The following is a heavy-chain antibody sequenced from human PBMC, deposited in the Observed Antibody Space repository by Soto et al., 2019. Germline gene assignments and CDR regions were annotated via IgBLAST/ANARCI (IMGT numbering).Heavy chain of an antibody. CDR2: VSSDGSST. D-gene: IGHD4-4*01. CDR1: GFTFSSYW. V-gene: IGHV3-74*01. Sequence: EVQLVESGGGLVQPGKSLRLSCAASGFTFSSYWMHWIRQAPGKGLVWVSRVSSDGSSTVYATSVKGRLTISRDNAKNTLYLQMNSLSDEDTAVYYCARGLPNYSSFDSWGQGTLVTVSS. J-gene: IGHJ4*02. CDR3: ARGLPNYSSFDS.